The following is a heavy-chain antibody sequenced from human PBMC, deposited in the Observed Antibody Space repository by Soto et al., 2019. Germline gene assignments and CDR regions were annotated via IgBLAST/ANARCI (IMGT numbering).Heavy chain of an antibody. CDR1: GFTFRSYD. CDR2: IGTAGDT. J-gene: IGHJ4*02. D-gene: IGHD6-13*01. CDR3: ARAAAAGTFDY. V-gene: IGHV3-13*01. Sequence: GGSLRLSCAASGFTFRSYDMHWVRQVTGKGLEWVSAIGTAGDTYYPDSVKGRFTISRENAKNSLYLQMNSLRAEDTAVYYCARAAAAGTFDYWGQGTLVTVSS.